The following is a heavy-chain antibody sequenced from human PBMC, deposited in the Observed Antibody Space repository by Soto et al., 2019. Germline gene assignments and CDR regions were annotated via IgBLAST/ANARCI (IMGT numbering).Heavy chain of an antibody. V-gene: IGHV4-39*01. J-gene: IGHJ4*02. CDR3: ATTYYYDSSGYYYPLPFDY. D-gene: IGHD3-22*01. CDR2: IYYSGST. Sequence: SETLSLTCTVSGGSISSSSYYWGWIRQPPGKGLEWIGSIYYSGSTYYNPSLKSRVTISVDTSKNQFSLKLSSVTAADTAVYYCATTYYYDSSGYYYPLPFDYWGQGTLVTVS. CDR1: GGSISSSSYY.